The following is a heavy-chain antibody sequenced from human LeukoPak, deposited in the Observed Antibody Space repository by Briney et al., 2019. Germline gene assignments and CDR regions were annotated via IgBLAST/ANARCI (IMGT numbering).Heavy chain of an antibody. CDR2: IYTRGST. CDR3: ATDGMVRGPDAWFDS. CDR1: GVSISSGRYY. V-gene: IGHV4-61*02. J-gene: IGHJ5*01. Sequence: SETLSLTCSVSGVSISSGRYYWRWVRQPAGKGLEWIVRIYTRGSTNDHPSPKSQFTMSVHTSENPFFLKLGPLTAADTAEYYSATDGMVRGPDAWFDSWGQGTLVTVSS. D-gene: IGHD3-10*01.